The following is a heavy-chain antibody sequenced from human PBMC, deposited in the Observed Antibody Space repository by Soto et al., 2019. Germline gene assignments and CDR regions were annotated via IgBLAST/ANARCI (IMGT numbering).Heavy chain of an antibody. Sequence: QVRLQEWGPGLVKPSQTLSLKCSVSGGSITTGGRYWSWIRQLPGKGLEWIGDIYYSGNTYYNASLKIRVIISVEAAKNQFSLKLSSVNAAETALYYCAQVLVFTGCDGFDNWGQGRLVTVSS. CDR3: AQVLVFTGCDGFDN. D-gene: IGHD1-1*01. J-gene: IGHJ3*02. CDR2: IYYSGNT. V-gene: IGHV4-31*02. CDR1: GGSITTGGRY.